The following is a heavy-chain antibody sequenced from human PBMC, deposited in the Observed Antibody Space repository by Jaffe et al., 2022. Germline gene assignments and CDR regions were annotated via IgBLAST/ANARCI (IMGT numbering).Heavy chain of an antibody. V-gene: IGHV4-59*01. CDR1: GGSISSYY. J-gene: IGHJ4*02. D-gene: IGHD6-19*01. CDR2: IYYSGST. CDR3: ARTQWLVGYFDY. Sequence: QVQLQESGPGLVKPSETLSLTCTVSGGSISSYYWSWIRQPPGKGLEWIGYIYYSGSTNYNPSLKSRVTISVDTSKNQFSLKLSSVTAADTAVYYCARTQWLVGYFDYWGQGTLVTVSS.